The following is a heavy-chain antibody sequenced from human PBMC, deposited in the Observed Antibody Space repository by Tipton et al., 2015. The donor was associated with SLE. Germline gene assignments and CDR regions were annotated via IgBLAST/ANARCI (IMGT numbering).Heavy chain of an antibody. J-gene: IGHJ4*02. CDR3: ARGPLGYGFDY. V-gene: IGHV4-59*01. D-gene: IGHD7-27*01. CDR2: MFYSGST. Sequence: TLSLTCTVSGGSISTYYASWIRQPPGKGLEWIGYMFYSGSTNYNPSLKSRVTISVDTSKNQFSLKLSSVTAADTAVYYCARGPLGYGFDYWGQGTLVTVSS. CDR1: GGSISTYY.